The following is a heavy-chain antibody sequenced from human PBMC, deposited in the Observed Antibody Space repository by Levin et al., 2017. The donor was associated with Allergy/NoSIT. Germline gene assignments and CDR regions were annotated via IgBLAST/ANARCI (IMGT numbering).Heavy chain of an antibody. CDR3: ARLYPKYNDNSFDP. Sequence: SQTLSLPCTVSGGSISNYYWSWIRQPPGMGLEWIGYISYSGGTNYNPSLKSRVTISVDTSKNQFSLKLNSVTAADTAVYYCARLYPKYNDNSFDPWGQGTLVTVSS. CDR2: ISYSGGT. V-gene: IGHV4-59*12. CDR1: GGSISNYY. J-gene: IGHJ5*02. D-gene: IGHD3-16*01.